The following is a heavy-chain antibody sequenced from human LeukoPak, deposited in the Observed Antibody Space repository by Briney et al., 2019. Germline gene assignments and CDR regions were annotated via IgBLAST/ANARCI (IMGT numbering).Heavy chain of an antibody. J-gene: IGHJ4*02. CDR3: ARERIRMSFDY. CDR1: GFTFSSYA. D-gene: IGHD2-15*01. V-gene: IGHV3-30-3*01. CDR2: ISYDGSNK. Sequence: GGSLRLSCAASGFTFSSYAMHWVRQAPGKGLEWVAVISYDGSNKYYADSVKGRFTISRDNAKNSLYLRMNSLRAEDTAVYYCARERIRMSFDYWGQGALVTVSS.